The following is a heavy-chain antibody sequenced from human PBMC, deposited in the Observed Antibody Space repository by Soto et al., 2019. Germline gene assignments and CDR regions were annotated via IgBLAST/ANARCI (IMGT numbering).Heavy chain of an antibody. CDR2: IIPIFGTA. CDR3: AREGDGGYRSFEY. CDR1: VGSFSSYA. Sequence: SVKIALKAFVGSFSSYAISLVRQAPGQGLEWMGGIIPIFGTANYAQKFQGRVTITADESTSTAYMELSSLRSEDTAVYYCAREGDGGYRSFEYWGQGTLVTVSS. J-gene: IGHJ4*02. V-gene: IGHV1-69*13. D-gene: IGHD5-12*01.